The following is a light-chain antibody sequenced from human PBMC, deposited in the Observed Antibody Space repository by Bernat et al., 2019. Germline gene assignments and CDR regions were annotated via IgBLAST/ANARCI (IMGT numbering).Light chain of an antibody. CDR3: QSADGETIYV. CDR2: KGT. V-gene: IGLV3-25*03. CDR1: GLAIQY. Sequence: SYDLTQSPSVSVSPGQTATITCSGNGLAIQYDSWYQQKSGQAPLLLIYKGTERPSGVPERFTGSTSGTTVTLTISGVQAEDEADYFCQSADGETIYVVGHGTKVTVL. J-gene: IGLJ1*01.